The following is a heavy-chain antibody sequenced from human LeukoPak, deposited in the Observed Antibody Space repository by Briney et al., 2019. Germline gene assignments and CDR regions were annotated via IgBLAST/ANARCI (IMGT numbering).Heavy chain of an antibody. D-gene: IGHD3-22*01. CDR2: ISGSGGAT. V-gene: IGHV3-23*01. CDR1: GFTFSSYG. J-gene: IGHJ6*03. Sequence: PGGTLRLSCAASGFTFSSYGMSWVRQAPGKGLEWVSGISGSGGATYYADSVKGRFTISRDDPHNTLYLQMNSLRAEDTALYYCARLSYYYDSSGYRGYMDVWGKGTTVTVSS. CDR3: ARLSYYYDSSGYRGYMDV.